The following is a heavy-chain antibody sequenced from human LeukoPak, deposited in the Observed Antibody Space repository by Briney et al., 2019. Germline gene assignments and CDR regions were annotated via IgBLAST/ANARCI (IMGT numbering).Heavy chain of an antibody. Sequence: GGSLRLSCAASGFTFSSYSMNWVRQAPGKGLEWVSYISSSSSTIYYADSVKGRFTISRDNAKNSLYLQMNSLRAEDTAVYYCARVADYGDYAQYYYYYYGMDVWGQGTTVTVSS. V-gene: IGHV3-48*01. CDR1: GFTFSSYS. CDR2: ISSSSSTI. J-gene: IGHJ6*02. D-gene: IGHD4-17*01. CDR3: ARVADYGDYAQYYYYYYGMDV.